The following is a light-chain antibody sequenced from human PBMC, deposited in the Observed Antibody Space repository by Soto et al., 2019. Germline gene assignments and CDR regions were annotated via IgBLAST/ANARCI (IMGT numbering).Light chain of an antibody. J-gene: IGLJ3*02. V-gene: IGLV2-14*01. Sequence: QSALTQPASVSGSPGQSITISCTGTSSDVGGYNYVSWFQQHPGKAPKLMIYVVSNRPSGISNRFSGSKSGNTASLTISGLQGEDEGDYYCSSYTTSSSWVFGGGTKLTVL. CDR3: SSYTTSSSWV. CDR1: SSDVGGYNY. CDR2: VVS.